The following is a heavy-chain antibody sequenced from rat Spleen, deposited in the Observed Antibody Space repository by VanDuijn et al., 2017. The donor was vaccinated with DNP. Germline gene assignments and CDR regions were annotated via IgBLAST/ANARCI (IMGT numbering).Heavy chain of an antibody. J-gene: IGHJ2*01. V-gene: IGHV2-32*01. D-gene: IGHD2-2*01. Sequence: SQTLSLTCTASGFSLNIFHVHWVRQPPGKGLEWMGVMWSDGDTSSNSALKSRLSISRDTSKSQVFLKMNSLQTEDTATYYCARGIPDFDYWGQGVMVTVSS. CDR1: GFSLNIFH. CDR3: ARGIPDFDY. CDR2: MWSDGDT.